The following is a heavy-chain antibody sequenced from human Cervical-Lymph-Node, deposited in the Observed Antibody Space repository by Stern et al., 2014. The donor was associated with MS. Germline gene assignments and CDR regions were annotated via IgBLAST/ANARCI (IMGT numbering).Heavy chain of an antibody. Sequence: EVQLVESGGGLVKPGGSLRLSCAASGFTFSSYSMNWVRQAPGQGLEWVSSISSGSSYIYYADSVKGRFTISRDNAKNSLYLQMNSLRAEDTAVYYCARDREGYSSGWEYYYYYGMDVWGQGTTVTVSS. CDR3: ARDREGYSSGWEYYYYYGMDV. D-gene: IGHD6-19*01. J-gene: IGHJ6*02. CDR1: GFTFSSYS. CDR2: ISSGSSYI. V-gene: IGHV3-21*01.